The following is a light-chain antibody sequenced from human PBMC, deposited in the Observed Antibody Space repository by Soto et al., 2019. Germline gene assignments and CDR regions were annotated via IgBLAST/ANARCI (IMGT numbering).Light chain of an antibody. CDR3: QQHDSSPRT. CDR2: GAS. CDR1: QSVSRSF. Sequence: EIVLTQSPGTLSLSPGERATLSCRASQSVSRSFLAWYQQNPGQAPRLLIYGASSRATGIPDRFSGSGSGTDFTLTISRLEPEDLAVYFCQQHDSSPRTFGQGTKVEIK. J-gene: IGKJ1*01. V-gene: IGKV3-20*01.